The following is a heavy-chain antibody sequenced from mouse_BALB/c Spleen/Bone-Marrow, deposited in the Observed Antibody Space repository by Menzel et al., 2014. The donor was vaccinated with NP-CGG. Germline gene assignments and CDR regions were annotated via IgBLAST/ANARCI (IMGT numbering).Heavy chain of an antibody. CDR2: IDPANGNT. Sequence: EVQVVESGAELVKPGASVKLSCTASGFNIKDTYMHWVKQRPEQGLEWIGRIDPANGNTKYDPKFQGKATITADTSSNTAYLQPSSLTSEDTAVYYCASYVYGYYFDYWGQGTTLTVSS. CDR3: ASYVYGYYFDY. D-gene: IGHD2-2*01. J-gene: IGHJ2*01. CDR1: GFNIKDTY. V-gene: IGHV14-3*02.